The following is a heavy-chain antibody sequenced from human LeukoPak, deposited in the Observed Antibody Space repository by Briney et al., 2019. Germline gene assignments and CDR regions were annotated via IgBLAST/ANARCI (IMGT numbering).Heavy chain of an antibody. V-gene: IGHV4-59*01. Sequence: SETLSLTCTVSGGSISSYYWSWIRQPPGKGLEWIGYIYYSGSTNYNPSLKGRVTISVDTSKNQFSLKLSSVTAADTAVYYCARSHGYVVVYDYWGQGTLVTVSS. CDR3: ARSHGYVVVYDY. D-gene: IGHD3-16*01. J-gene: IGHJ4*02. CDR1: GGSISSYY. CDR2: IYYSGST.